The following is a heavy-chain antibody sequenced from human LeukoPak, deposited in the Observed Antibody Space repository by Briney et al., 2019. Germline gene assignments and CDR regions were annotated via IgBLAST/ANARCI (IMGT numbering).Heavy chain of an antibody. D-gene: IGHD4-17*01. CDR1: GFTFSSYW. Sequence: GGSLRLSCAASGFTFSSYWMNWVRQAPGKGLEWVANIKQDGSEKYYVDSVKGRFTISRDNAKNSLHLQMNSLRAEDTAVYYCARQNYGDAHDYWGQGTLVTVSS. CDR3: ARQNYGDAHDY. J-gene: IGHJ4*02. CDR2: IKQDGSEK. V-gene: IGHV3-7*01.